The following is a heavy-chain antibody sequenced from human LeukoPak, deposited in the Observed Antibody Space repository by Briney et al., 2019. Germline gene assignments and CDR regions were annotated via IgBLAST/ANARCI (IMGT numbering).Heavy chain of an antibody. CDR3: ARLSPPTHSSSSPYFDY. J-gene: IGHJ4*02. CDR2: IYPGDSDT. V-gene: IGHV5-51*01. Sequence: GESLKISCKGSGYSFTSYWIGWVRQMPGKGLEWMGIIYPGDSDTRYSPSFQGQVTISADKSISTAYLQWSSLKASDTAMYYCARLSPPTHSSSSPYFDYWGQGTLVTVSS. CDR1: GYSFTSYW. D-gene: IGHD6-6*01.